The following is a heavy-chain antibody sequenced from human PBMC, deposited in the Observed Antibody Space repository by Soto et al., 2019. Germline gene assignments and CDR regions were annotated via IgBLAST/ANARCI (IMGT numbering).Heavy chain of an antibody. Sequence: QVQLVQSGAEVKKPGSSVKVSCKASGGTFSSYAISWVRQAPGQGLEWMGGIIPIFGTANYAQKFQGRVTITADESTSTAELELSSLRSEDTAVYYCASVDTAISYYYYGMDVWGQGTTVTVSS. CDR1: GGTFSSYA. J-gene: IGHJ6*02. D-gene: IGHD5-18*01. CDR3: ASVDTAISYYYYGMDV. V-gene: IGHV1-69*12. CDR2: IIPIFGTA.